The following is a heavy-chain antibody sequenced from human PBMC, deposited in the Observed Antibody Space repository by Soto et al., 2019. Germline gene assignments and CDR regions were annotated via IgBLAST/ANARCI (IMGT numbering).Heavy chain of an antibody. J-gene: IGHJ4*02. CDR2: IYWDDDK. CDR3: AHSDYGDPQLDY. CDR1: GFSLSTSGVG. V-gene: IGHV2-5*02. D-gene: IGHD4-17*01. Sequence: KESGPTLVKPTQTLTLTCTFSGFSLSTSGVGVGWIRQPPGKALKWLALIYWDDDKRYSPSLKSRLTITKDTSKNQVVLTLTNMDPVDTATYYCAHSDYGDPQLDYWGQGTLVTVSS.